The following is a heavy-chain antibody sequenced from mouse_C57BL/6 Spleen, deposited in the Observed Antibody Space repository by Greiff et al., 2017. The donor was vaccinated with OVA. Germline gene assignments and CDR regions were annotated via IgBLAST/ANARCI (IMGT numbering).Heavy chain of an antibody. V-gene: IGHV1-61*01. J-gene: IGHJ2*01. Sequence: QVQLKQPGAELVRPGSSVKLSCKASGYTFTSYWMDWVKQRPGQGLEWIGNIYPSDSETHYNQKFKDKATLTVDKSSSTAYMQLSSLTSEDSAVYYCARWGDYDPFDYWGQGTTLTVSS. CDR1: GYTFTSYW. CDR2: IYPSDSET. D-gene: IGHD2-4*01. CDR3: ARWGDYDPFDY.